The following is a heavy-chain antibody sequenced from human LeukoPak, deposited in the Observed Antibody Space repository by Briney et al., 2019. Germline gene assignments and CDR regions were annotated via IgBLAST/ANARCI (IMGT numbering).Heavy chain of an antibody. CDR3: ARVLGYCSSTSCYNNWFDP. J-gene: IGHJ5*02. D-gene: IGHD2-2*02. V-gene: IGHV1-18*01. Sequence: ASVKVSCKASGYTFTSYGISWVRQAPGQGLEWMGWISAYNGNTNYAQKLQGRVTMTTDTFTSTAYMELRSLRSDDTAVYYCARVLGYCSSTSCYNNWFDPWGQGTLVTVSS. CDR2: ISAYNGNT. CDR1: GYTFTSYG.